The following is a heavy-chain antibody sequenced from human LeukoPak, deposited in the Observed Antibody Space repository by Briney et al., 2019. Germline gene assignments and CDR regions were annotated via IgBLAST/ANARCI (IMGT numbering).Heavy chain of an antibody. V-gene: IGHV4-59*01. J-gene: IGHJ6*03. Sequence: SETLSLTCTVSGGSISSYYWSWIRQPPGKGLEWIGYIYYSGSTNYNPSLKSRVTISVDTSKNQFSLKLSSVTAADTAVYYCAREAHSSSMDVWGKGTTVTVSS. CDR1: GGSISSYY. D-gene: IGHD6-6*01. CDR3: AREAHSSSMDV. CDR2: IYYSGST.